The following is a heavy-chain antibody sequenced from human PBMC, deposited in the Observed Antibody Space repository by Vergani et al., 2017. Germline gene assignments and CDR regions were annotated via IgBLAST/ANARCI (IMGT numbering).Heavy chain of an antibody. D-gene: IGHD1-14*01. CDR2: ISYDGDTT. Sequence: HVQMVESGGGVVQPGRSLRLYCAVSGFRFSDYGMHWVRQAPGRGLEWVALISYDGDTTYYEDSVTGRFTISRDNSKNTLFLQMHSLRVEDTALYYCAKFPLNITKPDRGDFWGQGSLVTVSS. CDR3: AKFPLNITKPDRGDF. CDR1: GFRFSDYG. V-gene: IGHV3-30*18. J-gene: IGHJ4*02.